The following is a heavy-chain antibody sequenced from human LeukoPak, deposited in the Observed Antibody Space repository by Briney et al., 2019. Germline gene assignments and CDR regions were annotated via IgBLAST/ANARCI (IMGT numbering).Heavy chain of an antibody. CDR3: ARDAGVSRYFDY. D-gene: IGHD6-13*01. Sequence: PSETQSLTCTVSGGSISSYYWSWIRQPPGKGLEWIGYIYYSGSTNYNPSLKSRVTISVDTSKNQFSLKLSSVTAADTAVYYCARDAGVSRYFDYWGQGTLVTVSS. V-gene: IGHV4-59*01. CDR2: IYYSGST. J-gene: IGHJ4*02. CDR1: GGSISSYY.